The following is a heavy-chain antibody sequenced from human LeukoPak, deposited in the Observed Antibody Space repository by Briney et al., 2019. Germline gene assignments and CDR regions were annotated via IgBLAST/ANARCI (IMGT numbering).Heavy chain of an antibody. CDR1: RDTFSSDD. CDR2: IIPVLDIA. V-gene: IGHV1-69*04. J-gene: IGHJ4*02. CDR3: ATGKLPDY. D-gene: IGHD3-16*01. Sequence: ASVKVSCKASRDTFSSDDITWVRQAPGQGLEWMGRIIPVLDIANYALKFQGRVTITADKSTNTVYMELNSLTSEDTAVYYCATGKLPDYWGQGTLVTVSS.